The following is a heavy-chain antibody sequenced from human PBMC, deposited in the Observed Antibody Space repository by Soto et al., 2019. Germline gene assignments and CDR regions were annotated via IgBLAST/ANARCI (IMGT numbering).Heavy chain of an antibody. D-gene: IGHD3-9*01. V-gene: IGHV1-69*02. CDR2: ISPIIGIA. Sequence: QVQLVQSGAEVKKPGSSVKVSCKASGGTFKNYILSWVRQAPGQGLDWMGRISPIIGIANYAQKVQGRVTITADKSTSTSYMELSNLRSEDTAVYYFATRDDIFNWWYFDLWGRGTLVTVSS. J-gene: IGHJ2*01. CDR3: ATRDDIFNWWYFDL. CDR1: GGTFKNYI.